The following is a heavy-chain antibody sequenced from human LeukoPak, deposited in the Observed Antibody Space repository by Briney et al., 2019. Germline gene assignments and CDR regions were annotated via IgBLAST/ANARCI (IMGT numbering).Heavy chain of an antibody. CDR3: ARVGPGYVFDY. CDR2: INHSGST. V-gene: IGHV4-34*01. D-gene: IGHD1-1*01. Sequence: PSETLSLTCAVYGGSFSGYYWSWIRQPPGKGLEWIGEINHSGSTNYNPSLKSRVTISVDTSKNQFSLKLSSVTAADTAVYYCARVGPGYVFDYWGQGTLVTVSS. J-gene: IGHJ4*02. CDR1: GGSFSGYY.